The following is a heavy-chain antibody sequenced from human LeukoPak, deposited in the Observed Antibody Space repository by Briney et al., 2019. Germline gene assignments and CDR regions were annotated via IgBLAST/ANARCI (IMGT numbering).Heavy chain of an antibody. CDR1: GFTFSTYS. V-gene: IGHV3-23*01. D-gene: IGHD6-19*01. J-gene: IGHJ4*02. CDR3: AKDVAPDSGWDLDY. CDR2: IYNSEAKT. Sequence: GGSLRLSCAASGFTFSTYSMTWVRQGPGKGLEWVSSIYNSEAKTFYADSVKGRFTISRDNSRNTLYLQMNSLRVEDTAVYYCAKDVAPDSGWDLDYWGQGTLVTVSS.